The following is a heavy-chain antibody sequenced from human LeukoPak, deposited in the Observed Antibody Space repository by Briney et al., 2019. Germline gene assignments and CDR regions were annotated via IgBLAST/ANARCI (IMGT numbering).Heavy chain of an antibody. CDR2: ISAYNGNT. V-gene: IGHV1-18*01. J-gene: IGHJ5*02. Sequence: GASVKVSCKASGYTFTSYGISWVRQAPGQGLEWMGWISAYNGNTNYAQKLQGRATMTTDTSTSTAYMELRSLRSDDTAVYYCARGGDIVVVQAPSWFDPWGQGTLVTVSS. D-gene: IGHD2-2*01. CDR1: GYTFTSYG. CDR3: ARGGDIVVVQAPSWFDP.